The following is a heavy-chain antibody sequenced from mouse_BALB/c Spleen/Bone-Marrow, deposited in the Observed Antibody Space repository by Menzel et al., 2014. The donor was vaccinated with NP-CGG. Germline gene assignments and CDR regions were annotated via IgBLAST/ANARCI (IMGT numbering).Heavy chain of an antibody. CDR2: IYPGSGNT. Sequence: QVQLQQSGAGLARPGASVKLSCKASGYTFTDYYINWVKQRTGQGLEWIGEIYPGSGNTYYNEKFKGKATLTADKSSSTAYMQLSSLTSEDSAVYFCAKGGYGSSYVRYYAMDYWGQGTSVTVSS. CDR1: GYTFTDYY. J-gene: IGHJ4*01. D-gene: IGHD1-1*01. V-gene: IGHV1-77*01. CDR3: AKGGYGSSYVRYYAMDY.